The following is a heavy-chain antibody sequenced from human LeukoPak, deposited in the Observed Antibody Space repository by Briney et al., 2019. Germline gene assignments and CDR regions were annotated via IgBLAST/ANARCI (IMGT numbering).Heavy chain of an antibody. D-gene: IGHD3-22*01. Sequence: QTGGSLRLSCAASGFTFSSHAMHWVRQAPGKGLEWVAVISYDGRTKNYADSVKGRFTISRDNLKNTLDLQMNSLRAEDTAVYHCAGDRAAYYYDSSGYDAFDMWGQGTMVTVSS. CDR1: GFTFSSHA. CDR2: ISYDGRTK. J-gene: IGHJ3*02. CDR3: AGDRAAYYYDSSGYDAFDM. V-gene: IGHV3-30*04.